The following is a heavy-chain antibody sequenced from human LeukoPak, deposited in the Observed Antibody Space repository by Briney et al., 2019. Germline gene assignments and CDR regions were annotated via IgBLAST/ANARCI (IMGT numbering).Heavy chain of an antibody. D-gene: IGHD1-26*01. Sequence: GGSLRLSCAASGFTFSSYGMHWVRQAPGKGLEWVAFTRYDGSNKDYADSVKGRFTISRDNSKNTLYLQMNSLRAEDTAVYYCAKDLYRYSGSYSPYYFDYWGQGTLVTVSS. V-gene: IGHV3-30*02. CDR2: TRYDGSNK. CDR1: GFTFSSYG. J-gene: IGHJ4*02. CDR3: AKDLYRYSGSYSPYYFDY.